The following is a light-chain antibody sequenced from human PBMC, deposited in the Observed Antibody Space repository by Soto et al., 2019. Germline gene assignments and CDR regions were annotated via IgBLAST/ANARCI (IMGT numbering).Light chain of an antibody. Sequence: EIVLTQSPATLSLSPGERVTLSCRASQSVSDFLDWLQQKPGQAPRLLIYDASNRATGIPARFSGSGSETHFTLTISSLEPEDFAVYYCQQRSSWPLSVGAGTKVEIK. CDR3: QQRSSWPLS. CDR1: QSVSDF. CDR2: DAS. J-gene: IGKJ4*01. V-gene: IGKV3-11*01.